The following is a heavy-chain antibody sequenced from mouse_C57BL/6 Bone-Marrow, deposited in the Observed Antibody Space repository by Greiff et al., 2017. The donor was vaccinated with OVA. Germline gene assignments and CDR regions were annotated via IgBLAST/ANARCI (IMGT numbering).Heavy chain of an antibody. V-gene: IGHV5-12*01. J-gene: IGHJ2*01. CDR3: ARQGNDYLDY. Sequence: EVKLVESGGGLVQPGGSLKLSCAASGFTFSDYYMYWVRQTPEKRLEWVAYISNGGGSTYYPDTVKGRFTLSRDNAKNTLYLQMSRLKSEDTAMYYCARQGNDYLDYWGQGTTLTVSS. CDR1: GFTFSDYY. D-gene: IGHD2-1*01. CDR2: ISNGGGST.